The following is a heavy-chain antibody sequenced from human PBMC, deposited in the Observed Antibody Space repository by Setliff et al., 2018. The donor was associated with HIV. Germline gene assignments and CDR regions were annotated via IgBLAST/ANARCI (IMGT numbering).Heavy chain of an antibody. CDR1: GYPFSNFG. Sequence: ASVKVSCKASGYPFSNFGISWVRQAPGQGLEWMAWINVYNGDTNFAQKFQGRVTMTKDTSTGTAYMELRSLRSDDTAVYYCARSGLYCSGGRCYSGAFDIWGQGTMVTVSS. CDR2: INVYNGDT. D-gene: IGHD2-15*01. J-gene: IGHJ3*02. CDR3: ARSGLYCSGGRCYSGAFDI. V-gene: IGHV1-18*01.